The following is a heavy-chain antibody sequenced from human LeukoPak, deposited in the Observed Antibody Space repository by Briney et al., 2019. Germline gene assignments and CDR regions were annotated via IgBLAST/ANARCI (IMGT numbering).Heavy chain of an antibody. Sequence: PGGSLRLSCAASGFTFCSYWMSWVSQAPGKGLEGVANIKQDGSEKYYVDSVKGRFTISRDNAKNSLYLQMNSLRAEDTAVYYCARDVYCSGGSCYSGYFDYWGQGTLVTVSS. CDR2: IKQDGSEK. CDR1: GFTFCSYW. V-gene: IGHV3-7*01. J-gene: IGHJ4*02. CDR3: ARDVYCSGGSCYSGYFDY. D-gene: IGHD2-15*01.